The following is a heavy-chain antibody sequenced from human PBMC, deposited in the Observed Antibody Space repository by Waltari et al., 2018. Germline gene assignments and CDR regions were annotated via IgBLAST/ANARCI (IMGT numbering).Heavy chain of an antibody. J-gene: IGHJ2*01. D-gene: IGHD6-19*01. V-gene: IGHV3-23*01. CDR3: ARIQWLVEGYWYFDL. Sequence: EDQLLDSGGGLVQPGGSLSLSCAASGFTFATSAMPWVRQAPGKGLEWVSTMSGSGGTTYYADFVQGRFSISRDNSKNTLYFQMSSLRAEDTAIYYCARIQWLVEGYWYFDLWGRGTLVTVSS. CDR2: MSGSGGTT. CDR1: GFTFATSA.